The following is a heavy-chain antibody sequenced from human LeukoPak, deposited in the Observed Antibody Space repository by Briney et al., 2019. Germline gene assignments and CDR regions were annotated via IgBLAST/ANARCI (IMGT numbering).Heavy chain of an antibody. V-gene: IGHV4-61*01. CDR1: GGSVSSGSYY. CDR3: ARDLHYFDY. J-gene: IGHJ4*02. Sequence: PSETLSLTCTLSGGSVSSGSYYGSWLRQPPGKGLEWIGYIYYSGSTNYNPSLKSRVTISVDTSTEQFSLKLSSVTAADTAVYYCARDLHYFDYWGQGTLVTVSS. CDR2: IYYSGST.